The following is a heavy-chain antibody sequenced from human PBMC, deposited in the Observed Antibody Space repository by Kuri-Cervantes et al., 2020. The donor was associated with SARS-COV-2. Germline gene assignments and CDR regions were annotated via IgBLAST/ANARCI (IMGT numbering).Heavy chain of an antibody. D-gene: IGHD6-6*01. CDR2: IYHSGST. Sequence: LRLSCAVSGGSISSGGYSWSWIRQPPGKGLEWIGYIYHSGSTYYNPSLKSRVTISVDRSKNQFSLKLSSVTAADTAVYYCARTGSSSVGYYYYYMDVWGKGTTVTVSS. CDR1: GGSISSGGYS. V-gene: IGHV4-30-2*01. J-gene: IGHJ6*03. CDR3: ARTGSSSVGYYYYYMDV.